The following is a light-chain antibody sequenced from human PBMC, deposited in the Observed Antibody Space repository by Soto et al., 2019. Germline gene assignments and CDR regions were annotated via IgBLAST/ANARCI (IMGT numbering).Light chain of an antibody. V-gene: IGKV3-20*01. CDR3: QQYGSSPPMYT. J-gene: IGKJ2*01. CDR2: GAS. CDR1: QSVSSSY. Sequence: EIVLTQSPGTLSLSPGERATLSCRASQSVSSSYLAWYQQKPVQAPRLLIYGASRRATGIPDRFSGSGSGTDFTLTISRLEPEDFAVYYCQQYGSSPPMYTFGQGTKLQIK.